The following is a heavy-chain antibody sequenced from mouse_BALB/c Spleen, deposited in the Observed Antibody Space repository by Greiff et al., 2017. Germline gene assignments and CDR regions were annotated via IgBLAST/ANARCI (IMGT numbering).Heavy chain of an antibody. J-gene: IGHJ3*01. Sequence: QVQLQQSGAELARPGASVKLSCKASGYTFTSYWMQWVKQRPGQGLEWIGAIYPGDGDTRYTQKFKGKATLTADKSSSTAYMQLSSLASEDSAVYYCARDGNYPWFAYWGQGTRVTVSA. D-gene: IGHD2-1*01. CDR3: ARDGNYPWFAY. CDR1: GYTFTSYW. CDR2: IYPGDGDT. V-gene: IGHV1-87*01.